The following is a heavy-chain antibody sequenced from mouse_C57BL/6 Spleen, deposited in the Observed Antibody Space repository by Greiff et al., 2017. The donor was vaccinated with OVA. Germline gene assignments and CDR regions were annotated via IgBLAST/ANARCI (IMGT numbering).Heavy chain of an antibody. CDR3: ARTYGNYEAWFAY. J-gene: IGHJ3*01. D-gene: IGHD2-1*01. Sequence: EVQGVESGGGLVKPGGSLKLSCAASGFTFSDYGMHWVRQAPEKGLEWVAYISSGSSTIYYADTVKGRFTISRDNAKNTLFLQMTSLRSEDTAMYYCARTYGNYEAWFAYWGQGTLVTVSA. CDR2: ISSGSSTI. V-gene: IGHV5-17*01. CDR1: GFTFSDYG.